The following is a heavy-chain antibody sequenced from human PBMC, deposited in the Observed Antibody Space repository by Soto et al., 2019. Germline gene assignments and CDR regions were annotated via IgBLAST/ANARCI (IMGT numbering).Heavy chain of an antibody. D-gene: IGHD6-19*01. CDR2: IYYSGST. CDR1: GGSISSYY. Sequence: PSETLSLTCTVSGGSISSYYWSWIRQPPGKGLEWIGYIYYSGSTNYNPSLKSRVTISVDTSKNQFSLKLSSVTAADTAVYYCARERGYSSGWYGNSFDPWGQVTLVPVSS. CDR3: ARERGYSSGWYGNSFDP. V-gene: IGHV4-59*01. J-gene: IGHJ5*02.